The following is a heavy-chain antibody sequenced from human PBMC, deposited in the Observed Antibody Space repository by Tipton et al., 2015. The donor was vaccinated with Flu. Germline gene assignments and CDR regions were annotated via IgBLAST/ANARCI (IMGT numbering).Heavy chain of an antibody. CDR1: GDSIRNDYF. V-gene: IGHV4-38-2*01. CDR3: ARRDYSNYVSEPKNWFDS. D-gene: IGHD4-11*01. Sequence: LRLSCAVSGDSIRNDYFWGWIRQPPGKGLEWIATIHRSGSTKYNPSLKSRVTISVDTSKNQFYLEMRSVTAADMAVYYCARRDYSNYVSEPKNWFDSWGRGALVIVSS. J-gene: IGHJ5*01. CDR2: IHRSGST.